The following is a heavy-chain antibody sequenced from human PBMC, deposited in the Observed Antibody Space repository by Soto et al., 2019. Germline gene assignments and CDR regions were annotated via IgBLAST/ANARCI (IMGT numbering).Heavy chain of an antibody. Sequence: EGQLLQSGGGLVQPGESRRLSCAASGFTFSSSGMSWVRQAPGKGLEWVSSISIRGDYRYYADSVKGRFTISRDNSENTLYLQMSSLTAEDTALYYCANHGGFDFWGQGTMVAVSS. CDR1: GFTFSSSG. CDR2: ISIRGDYR. J-gene: IGHJ3*01. D-gene: IGHD4-17*01. CDR3: ANHGGFDF. V-gene: IGHV3-23*01.